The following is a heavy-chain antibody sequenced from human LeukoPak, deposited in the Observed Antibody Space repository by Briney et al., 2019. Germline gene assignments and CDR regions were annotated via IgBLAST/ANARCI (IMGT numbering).Heavy chain of an antibody. J-gene: IGHJ3*01. CDR2: LYSSGST. Sequence: PSETLSLTCTVSGGPITDYFWNWIRQPAGKGLEWIGRLYSSGSTNYNPSLKSRVIMSVDTSKNQFSLKLNSVTAADTAVYYCARNKPLDPFAFWGQGTMVTVSS. CDR3: ARNKPLDPFAF. CDR1: GGPITDYF. V-gene: IGHV4-4*07. D-gene: IGHD1/OR15-1a*01.